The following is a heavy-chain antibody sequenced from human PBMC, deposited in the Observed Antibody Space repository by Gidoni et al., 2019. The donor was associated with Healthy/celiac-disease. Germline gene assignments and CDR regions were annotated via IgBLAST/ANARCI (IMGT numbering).Heavy chain of an antibody. J-gene: IGHJ4*02. CDR2: IWYDGSNK. CDR1: GFPFSSYG. Sequence: QVQLVESGGGVVQPGRSLRLSCAASGFPFSSYGMHWVRQAPGKGLEWVAVIWYDGSNKYYADSVKGRFTISRDNSKNTLYLQMNSLRAEDTAVYYCARDGYGDYFDYWGQGTLVTVSS. CDR3: ARDGYGDYFDY. D-gene: IGHD4-17*01. V-gene: IGHV3-33*01.